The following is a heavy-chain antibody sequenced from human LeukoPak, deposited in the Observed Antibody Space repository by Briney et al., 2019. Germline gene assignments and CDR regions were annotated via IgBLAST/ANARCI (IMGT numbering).Heavy chain of an antibody. CDR2: INAGNGNT. V-gene: IGHV1-3*01. CDR1: LYTFTHYV. CDR3: ARDPAPDYFDY. J-gene: IGHJ4*02. Sequence: ASVKVSCKGPLYTFTHYVMYWVRQAPGQRLEWVGWINAGNGNTKYSQKFPGRVTFTRDTSASTAYMELSSLRSEVTAVYYCARDPAPDYFDYWGQGTLVTVSS.